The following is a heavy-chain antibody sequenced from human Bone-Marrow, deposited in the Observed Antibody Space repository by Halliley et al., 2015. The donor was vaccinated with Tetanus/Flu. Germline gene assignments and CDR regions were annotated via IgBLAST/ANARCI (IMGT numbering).Heavy chain of an antibody. J-gene: IGHJ4*02. CDR1: GFTVSSNF. D-gene: IGHD2-21*01. Sequence: SLRLSCADSGFTVSSNFMTWVRQAPGKGLEWVSTLYRDGRTFYADSVRGRFTISRDISKNTLSLQMNSLRAEDTAVYYCARDVFIPDGFGGQGTLVTVSS. CDR3: ARDVFIPDGF. V-gene: IGHV3-53*01. CDR2: LYRDGRT.